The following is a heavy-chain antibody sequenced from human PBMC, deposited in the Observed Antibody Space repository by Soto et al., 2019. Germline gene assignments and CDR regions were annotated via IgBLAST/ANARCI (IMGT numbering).Heavy chain of an antibody. J-gene: IGHJ4*02. CDR3: ARLPWFGETSLYYFDY. Sequence: PSETLALTCAVSGGSISSSNWWSWVRQPPGKGLEWIGEIYHSGSTNYNPSLKSRVTISVDKSKNQFSLKLSSVTAADTAVYYCARLPWFGETSLYYFDYWGQGTLVTVSS. D-gene: IGHD3-10*01. V-gene: IGHV4-4*02. CDR1: GGSISSSNW. CDR2: IYHSGST.